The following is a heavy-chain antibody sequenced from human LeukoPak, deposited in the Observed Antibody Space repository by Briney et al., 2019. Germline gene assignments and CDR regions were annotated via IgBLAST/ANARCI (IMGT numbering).Heavy chain of an antibody. CDR2: IRSKANSYAT. CDR3: TGTLAVAGIWIDY. Sequence: PGGSLRLSCAASGFTFSGSAMHWVRQASGKGLEWVGRIRSKANSYATAYAASVKGRFTISRDDSKNTAYLQMNSLKTEDTAVYYCTGTLAVAGIWIDYWGQGTLVTVSS. D-gene: IGHD6-19*01. J-gene: IGHJ4*02. V-gene: IGHV3-73*01. CDR1: GFTFSGSA.